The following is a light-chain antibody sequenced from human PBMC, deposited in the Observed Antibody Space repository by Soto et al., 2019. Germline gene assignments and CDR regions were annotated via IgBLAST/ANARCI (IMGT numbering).Light chain of an antibody. CDR1: QSVSSSY. V-gene: IGKV3-20*01. J-gene: IGKJ1*01. Sequence: EILMTQSPATLSVSPGERATLSCRASQSVSSSYLAWYQQKHGQAPRLLIYGASSRATGIPDRFSGSGSGTDFTLTISRLEPEDFAVYYCQQYRWTFGQGTKVDIK. CDR2: GAS. CDR3: QQYRWT.